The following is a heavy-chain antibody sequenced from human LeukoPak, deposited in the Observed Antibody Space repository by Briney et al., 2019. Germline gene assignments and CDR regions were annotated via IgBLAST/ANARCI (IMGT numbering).Heavy chain of an antibody. CDR3: ARGPPPSGSYSRPFDC. J-gene: IGHJ4*02. D-gene: IGHD1-26*01. CDR1: GGLLSRYY. Sequence: SETLSLPCTVSGGLLSRYYWIWIRQPPGKGLEWLGHIYYSGSTNYNPSLKSRVTISVDTSKNQFSLKLRSVTAADTAVYYCARGPPPSGSYSRPFDCWGQGTLVTVAS. V-gene: IGHV4-59*01. CDR2: IYYSGST.